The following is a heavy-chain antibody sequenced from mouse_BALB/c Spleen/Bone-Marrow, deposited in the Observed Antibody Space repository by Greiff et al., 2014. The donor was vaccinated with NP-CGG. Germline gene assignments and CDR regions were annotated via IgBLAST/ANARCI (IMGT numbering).Heavy chain of an antibody. J-gene: IGHJ4*01. V-gene: IGHV1-54*01. D-gene: IGHD1-1*01. CDR2: INPGSGGI. CDR1: GYAFTNYW. Sequence: VQLQQSRAELVRPGTSVKVSCMASGYAFTNYWIEWIKQRPGQGLEWIGVINPGSGGINYNEKFKGKATLTADKSSSTAYMQLSSLTSDDSAVYFCARELVRGMDYWGQGTSVTVSS. CDR3: ARELVRGMDY.